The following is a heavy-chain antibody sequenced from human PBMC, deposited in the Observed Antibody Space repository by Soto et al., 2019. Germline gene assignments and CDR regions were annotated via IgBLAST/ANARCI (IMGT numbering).Heavy chain of an antibody. CDR2: IVVGSGNT. J-gene: IGHJ3*02. CDR1: GFTFTSSA. CDR3: AASHFELLAFDI. Sequence: SVKVSCKASGFTFTSSAMLWVRQARGQRLEWIGWIVVGSGNTNYAQKFQERVTITRDMSTSTAYMELSSLRSEDTAVYYCAASHFELLAFDIWGQGTMVTVSS. D-gene: IGHD3-9*01. V-gene: IGHV1-58*02.